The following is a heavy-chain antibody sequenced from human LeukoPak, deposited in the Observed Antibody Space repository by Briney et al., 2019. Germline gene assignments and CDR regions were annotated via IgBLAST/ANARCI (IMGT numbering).Heavy chain of an antibody. CDR1: GGSISSYY. D-gene: IGHD1-26*01. Sequence: PSETLSLTCTVSGGSISSYYWSWIRQPPGKGLEWIGYIYYSGSTNYNPSLKSRVTISVDTSKNQFSLKLSSVTAADTAVYYCATGWELNFDYWGQGTLVTVSS. CDR2: IYYSGST. V-gene: IGHV4-59*01. J-gene: IGHJ4*02. CDR3: ATGWELNFDY.